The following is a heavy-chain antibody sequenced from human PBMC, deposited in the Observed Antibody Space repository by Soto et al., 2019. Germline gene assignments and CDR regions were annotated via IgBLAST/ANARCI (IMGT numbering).Heavy chain of an antibody. CDR1: GYIFSNFG. Sequence: QIQLVQSGPEVRKPGASVKVSCKASGYIFSNFGISWVRQAPGQGLEWMGWISGYNDNTNYAQKFQDRVRMTTDISTCTAYMELTTLRSEDTAVYYCAKDASSWFYYYYGMDVWGQGTTVTVS. CDR3: AKDASSWFYYYYGMDV. CDR2: ISGYNDNT. J-gene: IGHJ6*02. D-gene: IGHD2-2*01. V-gene: IGHV1-18*01.